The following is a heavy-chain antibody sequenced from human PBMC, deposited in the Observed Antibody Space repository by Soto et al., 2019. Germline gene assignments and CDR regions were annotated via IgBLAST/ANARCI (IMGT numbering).Heavy chain of an antibody. J-gene: IGHJ4*01. CDR2: IVVGSGNT. CDR3: AAITGIAARRSGGFRLIDY. CDR1: GFTFTSSA. Sequence: SVKVSCKASGFTFTSSAVQWVRQARGQRLEWIGWIVVGSGNTNYAQKFQERVTITRDMSTSTAYMELSSLRSEDTAVYYCAAITGIAARRSGGFRLIDYWGHGTLVTVSS. D-gene: IGHD6-6*01. V-gene: IGHV1-58*01.